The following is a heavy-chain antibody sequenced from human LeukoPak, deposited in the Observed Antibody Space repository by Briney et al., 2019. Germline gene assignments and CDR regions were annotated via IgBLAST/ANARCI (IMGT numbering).Heavy chain of an antibody. Sequence: GGSLRLSCAASGFTFSSYAMHWVRQAPGKGLEWVAVISYDGSNKYYADSVKGRFTISRDNSKNTLYLQMNSLRAEDTAVYYCARDEGSRGWLDFDYWGQGTLVTVSS. D-gene: IGHD6-19*01. CDR2: ISYDGSNK. CDR3: ARDEGSRGWLDFDY. V-gene: IGHV3-30-3*01. CDR1: GFTFSSYA. J-gene: IGHJ4*02.